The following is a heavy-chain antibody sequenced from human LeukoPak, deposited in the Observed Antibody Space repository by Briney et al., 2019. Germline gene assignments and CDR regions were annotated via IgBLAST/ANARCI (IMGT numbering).Heavy chain of an antibody. D-gene: IGHD3-9*01. CDR2: INAGNGNT. V-gene: IGHV1-3*01. CDR1: GGTFSSYA. Sequence: ASVKVSCKASGGTFSSYAISWVRQAPGQRLEWMGWINAGNGNTKYSQKFQGRVTITRDTSASTAYMELSSLRSEDTAVYYCARDRDEITIFDYWGQGTLVTVSS. J-gene: IGHJ4*02. CDR3: ARDRDEITIFDY.